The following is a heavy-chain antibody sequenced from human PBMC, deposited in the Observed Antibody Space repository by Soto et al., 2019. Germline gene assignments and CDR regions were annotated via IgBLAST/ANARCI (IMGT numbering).Heavy chain of an antibody. CDR2: IFSDDNT. J-gene: IGHJ4*02. V-gene: IGHV3-53*01. Sequence: DVQLVESGGGLIQPGGSLRLSCAASGITATNGHMSWVRQSPGKGLEWGSVIFSDDNTYYADSVKGRFTISRDTSKNTVYLQMNSLRADDTAVYYCARDWNGDKYFDYWDQGTLVTVSS. CDR3: ARDWNGDKYFDY. CDR1: GITATNGH. D-gene: IGHD4-17*01.